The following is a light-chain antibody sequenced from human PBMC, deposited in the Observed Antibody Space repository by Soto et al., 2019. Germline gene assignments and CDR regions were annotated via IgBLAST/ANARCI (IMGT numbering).Light chain of an antibody. V-gene: IGKV3-15*01. CDR3: QHRGT. CDR1: QSVSSN. J-gene: IGKJ1*01. Sequence: EIEVTQSPATLSLSPGERATLSCRASQSVSSNLAWYQQKPGQAPRLLIYGASTRATGIPARFSGSGSGTEFTLTISSLQSEDFAVYYCQHRGTFGQGTKVDIK. CDR2: GAS.